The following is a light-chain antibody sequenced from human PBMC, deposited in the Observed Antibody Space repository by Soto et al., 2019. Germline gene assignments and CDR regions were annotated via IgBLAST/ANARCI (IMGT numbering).Light chain of an antibody. CDR2: DAS. CDR1: QDISNY. Sequence: DIQMTQSPSSLSASVGDRVTITCQASQDISNYLNWYQQKPGKAPKLLIYDASNLETGVPSRFSGSGSGTDFTFTISSLQPEDIATYYCQQSYSNPRTFGQGTKVEIK. J-gene: IGKJ1*01. CDR3: QQSYSNPRT. V-gene: IGKV1-33*01.